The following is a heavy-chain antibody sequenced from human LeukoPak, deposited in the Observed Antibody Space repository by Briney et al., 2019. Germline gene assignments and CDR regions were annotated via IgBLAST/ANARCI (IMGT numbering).Heavy chain of an antibody. V-gene: IGHV3-74*01. D-gene: IGHD3-10*01. Sequence: GGSLRLSCAASGFAFSRHWMHWVRQAPGKGLVWVSRLNSDGSSTTYADSVKGRFSITRDNAKNTLYLEMNSLRAEDTAVYYCARGSDYYDVWGQGTMVSVSS. CDR3: ARGSDYYDV. CDR2: LNSDGSST. J-gene: IGHJ3*01. CDR1: GFAFSRHW.